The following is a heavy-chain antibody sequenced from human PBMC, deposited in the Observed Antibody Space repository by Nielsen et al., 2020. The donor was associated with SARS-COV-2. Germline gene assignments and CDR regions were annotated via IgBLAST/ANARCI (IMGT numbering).Heavy chain of an antibody. D-gene: IGHD2-2*03. CDR1: GGSISSYY. J-gene: IGHJ6*02. Sequence: GSLRLSCTVSGGSISSYYWSWIRQPPGKGLKWIGEINHSGSTNYNPSLKSRVTISVDTSKNQFSLKLSSVTAADTAVYYCARAPLGIVVVPAAKAYGMDVWGQGTTVTVSS. CDR2: INHSGST. V-gene: IGHV4-34*01. CDR3: ARAPLGIVVVPAAKAYGMDV.